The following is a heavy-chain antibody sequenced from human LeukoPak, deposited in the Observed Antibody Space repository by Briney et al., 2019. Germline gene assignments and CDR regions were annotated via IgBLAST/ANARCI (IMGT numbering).Heavy chain of an antibody. CDR3: ATDLKAYYYDSSGPRGY. CDR1: GYTFTSYG. J-gene: IGHJ4*01. Sequence: ASVKVSCEASGYTFTSYGISWVRQAPGQGLEWMGWISAYNGNTNYAQKLQGRVTMTTDTSTSTAYMELRSLRSDDTAVYYCATDLKAYYYDSSGPRGYWGQGTLVTVSS. CDR2: ISAYNGNT. D-gene: IGHD3-22*01. V-gene: IGHV1-18*01.